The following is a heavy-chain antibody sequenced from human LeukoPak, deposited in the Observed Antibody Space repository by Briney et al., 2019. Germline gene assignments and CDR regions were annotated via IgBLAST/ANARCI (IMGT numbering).Heavy chain of an antibody. CDR2: ISGSGGST. Sequence: GGSLRLSCAASGFTFSSYWMSWVRQAPGKGLEWVSAISGSGGSTYYADSVKGRFTISRDNSKNTLYLQMNSLRAEDTAVYYCAKDELSRYCSSTSCYAAYWGQGTLVTVSS. V-gene: IGHV3-23*01. J-gene: IGHJ4*02. CDR3: AKDELSRYCSSTSCYAAY. CDR1: GFTFSSYW. D-gene: IGHD2-2*01.